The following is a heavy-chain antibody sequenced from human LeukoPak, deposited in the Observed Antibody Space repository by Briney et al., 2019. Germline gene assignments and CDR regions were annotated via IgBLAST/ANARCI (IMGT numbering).Heavy chain of an antibody. CDR3: ARAGYSMDTEYFQH. CDR1: GFTFSSYS. V-gene: IGHV3-21*01. CDR2: ISSSNSYI. D-gene: IGHD5-18*01. Sequence: GGSLRLSCAASGFTFSSYSMNWVRQAPGKGLEWVSSISSSNSYIYNADSVKGRFTISRDNAKNSLYLQMNSLRAEDTAVYYCARAGYSMDTEYFQHWGQGTLVTVSS. J-gene: IGHJ1*01.